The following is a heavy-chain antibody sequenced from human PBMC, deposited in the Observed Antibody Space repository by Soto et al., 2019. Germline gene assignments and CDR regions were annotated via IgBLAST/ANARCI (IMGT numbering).Heavy chain of an antibody. CDR3: ARGQRWIQGYYYYGMDV. J-gene: IGHJ6*02. D-gene: IGHD5-18*01. CDR1: GGSFSGYY. CDR2: INHSGST. V-gene: IGHV4-34*01. Sequence: QVQLQQWGAGLLKPSETLSLTCAVYGGSFSGYYWSWIRQPPGKGLEWIGEINHSGSTNYNPSLKSQGTIAVDTSTNHLSLELCSVNAADTAVYYCARGQRWIQGYYYYGMDVWGQGTTVPVSS.